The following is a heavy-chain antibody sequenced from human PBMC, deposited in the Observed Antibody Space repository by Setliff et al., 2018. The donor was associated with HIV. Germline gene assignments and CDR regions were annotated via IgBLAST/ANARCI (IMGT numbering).Heavy chain of an antibody. Sequence: GESLKISCKASGYSFTIYWIGWVRQMPGKGLEWMGVIYPGDSDTRYSPSFQGQVTISADKSITTAYVQWSSLKASDTAMYYCATWTRAETSENFQHWGQGTLVTSPQ. V-gene: IGHV5-51*01. CDR1: GYSFTIYW. J-gene: IGHJ1*01. D-gene: IGHD4-17*01. CDR2: IYPGDSDT. CDR3: ATWTRAETSENFQH.